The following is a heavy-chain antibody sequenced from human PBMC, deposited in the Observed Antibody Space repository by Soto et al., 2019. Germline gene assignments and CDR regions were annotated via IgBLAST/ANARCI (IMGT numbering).Heavy chain of an antibody. D-gene: IGHD3-10*01. CDR2: VSANGDIT. CDR1: GFTFSEYA. J-gene: IGHJ6*02. Sequence: VKVLESGGDLVQPGGSLRLSCVASGFTFSEYAMTWVRQAPGKGLDWVSSVSANGDITYYADSVKGRFTISRDNSNNTQLLHMNSLRAEDTALYFCARGDRGGSGSPASYYFSGLDVWGQGTTVIVSS. CDR3: ARGDRGGSGSPASYYFSGLDV. V-gene: IGHV3-23*01.